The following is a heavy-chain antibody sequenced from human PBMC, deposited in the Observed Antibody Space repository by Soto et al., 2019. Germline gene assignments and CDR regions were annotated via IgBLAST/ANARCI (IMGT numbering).Heavy chain of an antibody. D-gene: IGHD3-22*01. CDR2: ISSSGSTI. CDR1: GFTFSDYY. J-gene: IGHJ6*02. V-gene: IGHV3-11*01. Sequence: QVQLVESGGGLVKPGGSLRLSCAASGFTFSDYYMSWIRQAPGKGLEWVSYISSSGSTIYYADSVKGRFTISRDNAKNSLYLQMNSLRAEDTAVYYCARGNPGSKYYYDSSGYGYYYYGMDVWGQGTTVTVSS. CDR3: ARGNPGSKYYYDSSGYGYYYYGMDV.